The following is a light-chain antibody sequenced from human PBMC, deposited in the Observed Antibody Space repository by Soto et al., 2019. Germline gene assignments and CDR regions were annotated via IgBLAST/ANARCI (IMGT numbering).Light chain of an antibody. CDR1: SSDVGGYNY. Sequence: QSVLTQPASVSGSPGQSITISCTGTSSDVGGYNYVSWYQQHPGKAPKLMIYEVIHRPSGVSNRFSGSKSGNTASLNISGLQAEDEADYYCSSWTSSSTLLFGGGTKLTVL. CDR3: SSWTSSSTLL. J-gene: IGLJ2*01. V-gene: IGLV2-14*01. CDR2: EVI.